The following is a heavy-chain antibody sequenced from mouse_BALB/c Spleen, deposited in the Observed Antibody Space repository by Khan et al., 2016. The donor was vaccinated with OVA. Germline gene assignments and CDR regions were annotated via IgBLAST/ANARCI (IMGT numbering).Heavy chain of an antibody. CDR1: GYSITSEYA. CDR2: ITYSGNT. J-gene: IGHJ3*01. V-gene: IGHV3-2*02. Sequence: EVQLQESGPGLVKPSQSLSLTCTVTGYSITSEYAWNWIRQFPGNQLEWMGYITYSGNTRFNPSLKSRTSITRDTSKNQFFLQLNSVTTEDTTTNYWDTKDYYDYDLSRYWGQGTLVTVSA. D-gene: IGHD2-4*01. CDR3: DTKDYYDYDLSRY.